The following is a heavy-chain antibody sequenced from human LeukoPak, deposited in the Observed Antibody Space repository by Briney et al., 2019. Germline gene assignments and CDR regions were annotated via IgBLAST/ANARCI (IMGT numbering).Heavy chain of an antibody. J-gene: IGHJ3*02. V-gene: IGHV1-46*01. CDR1: GYTFTSYY. CDR3: ARSGYCSGGSCSDAFDI. D-gene: IGHD2-15*01. CDR2: INPSGGST. Sequence: GASMKVSCKASGYTFTSYYMHWVRQAPGQGLEWMGIINPSGGSTSYAQKFQGRVTMTRDTSTSTVYMELSSLRSEDTAVYYCARSGYCSGGSCSDAFDIWGQGTMVTVSS.